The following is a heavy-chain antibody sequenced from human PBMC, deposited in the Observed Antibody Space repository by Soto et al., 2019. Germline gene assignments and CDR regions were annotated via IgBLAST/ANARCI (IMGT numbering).Heavy chain of an antibody. CDR1: GFTFGRYA. CDR3: AKDARLLDYGFWSGGNDAFDT. V-gene: IGHV3-23*01. CDR2: LSGSGSST. J-gene: IGHJ3*02. Sequence: GGSLRLSCAASGFTFGRYAMTWVRQAPGKGLEWVSSLSGSGSSTYYADSVKGRFTISRDNSKDMLHLQMHSLRAEDTDVYYCAKDARLLDYGFWSGGNDAFDTWGQGTKVTVSS. D-gene: IGHD3-3*01.